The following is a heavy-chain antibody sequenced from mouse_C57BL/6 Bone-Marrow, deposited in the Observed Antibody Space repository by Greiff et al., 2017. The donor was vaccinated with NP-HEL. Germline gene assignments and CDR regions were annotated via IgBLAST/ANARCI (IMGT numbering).Heavy chain of an antibody. Sequence: VQLKQSGAELVRPGASVKLSCTASGFNIKDDYMHWVKQRPEQGLEWIGWIDPENGDTEYASKFQGKATITADTSSNTAYLQLSSLTSEDTAVYYCTHYDYVVYYFDYWGQGTTLTVSS. D-gene: IGHD2-4*01. CDR3: THYDYVVYYFDY. CDR1: GFNIKDDY. V-gene: IGHV14-4*01. CDR2: IDPENGDT. J-gene: IGHJ2*01.